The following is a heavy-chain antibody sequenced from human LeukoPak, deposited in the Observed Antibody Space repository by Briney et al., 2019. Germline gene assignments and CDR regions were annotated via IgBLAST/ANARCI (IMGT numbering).Heavy chain of an antibody. Sequence: PGGSLRLSCVASGFTFSDYYMSWIRQAPGKGLEWVSAISGSGGSTYYADSVKGRFTISRDNSKNTLYLQMNSLRDEDTAVYYCAREFLNYWGQGTLVTVSS. CDR1: GFTFSDYY. J-gene: IGHJ4*02. V-gene: IGHV3-23*01. CDR2: ISGSGGST. CDR3: AREFLNY. D-gene: IGHD3-3*01.